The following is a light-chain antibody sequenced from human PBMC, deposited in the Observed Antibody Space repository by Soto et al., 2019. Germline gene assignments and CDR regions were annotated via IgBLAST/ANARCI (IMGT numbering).Light chain of an antibody. CDR1: NTNIGADYG. CDR3: QSFDSSLVGLV. V-gene: IGLV1-40*01. J-gene: IGLJ3*02. Sequence: QSVLTQPPSVSGAPGQRVTISCTGTNTNIGADYGVQWYQHFPGTAPKLLIYANNNRPSGVSDRFSGSKSATSASLAITGLQPGDEADYYCQSFDSSLVGLVFGTGTKLTVL. CDR2: ANN.